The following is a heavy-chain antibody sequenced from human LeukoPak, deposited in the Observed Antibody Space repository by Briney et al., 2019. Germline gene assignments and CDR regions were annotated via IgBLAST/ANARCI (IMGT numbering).Heavy chain of an antibody. J-gene: IGHJ6*03. Sequence: GASVKVSCKASGYTFTSYGISWVRQAPGQGLEWMGWISAYNGNTNYAQKLQGRVTMTTDTSTSTAYMELRSLRSDDTAVYYCARDPPTGVTMTGYCSGGSCYTLRYYYYYMDVWGKGTTVTISS. V-gene: IGHV1-18*01. CDR3: ARDPPTGVTMTGYCSGGSCYTLRYYYYYMDV. CDR1: GYTFTSYG. D-gene: IGHD2-15*01. CDR2: ISAYNGNT.